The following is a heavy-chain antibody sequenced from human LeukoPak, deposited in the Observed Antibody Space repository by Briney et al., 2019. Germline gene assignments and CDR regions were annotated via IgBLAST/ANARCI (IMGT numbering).Heavy chain of an antibody. CDR2: ISSSSSYI. V-gene: IGHV3-21*01. CDR1: GFTFSSYS. J-gene: IGHJ3*02. Sequence: GGSLRLSCAASGFTFSSYSMNWVRQAPGKGLEWVSSISSSSSYIYYADSVKGRFTISRDNARNSLYLQMNSLRAEDTAVYYCARDRVAARPEGDDAFDIWGQGTMVTVSS. CDR3: ARDRVAARPEGDDAFDI. D-gene: IGHD6-6*01.